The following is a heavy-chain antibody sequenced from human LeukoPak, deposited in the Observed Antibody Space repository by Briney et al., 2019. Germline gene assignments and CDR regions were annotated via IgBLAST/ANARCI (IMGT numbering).Heavy chain of an antibody. V-gene: IGHV3-9*01. Sequence: GGSLRLSCAASGFTFDDYAMHWVRQAPGKGLEWVSGISWNSGSIGYADSAKGRFTISRDNATNSLYLQMNSLRAEDTALYYCAKGPNYDFWSGIDYWGQGTLVTVSS. CDR2: ISWNSGSI. D-gene: IGHD3-3*01. CDR1: GFTFDDYA. CDR3: AKGPNYDFWSGIDY. J-gene: IGHJ4*02.